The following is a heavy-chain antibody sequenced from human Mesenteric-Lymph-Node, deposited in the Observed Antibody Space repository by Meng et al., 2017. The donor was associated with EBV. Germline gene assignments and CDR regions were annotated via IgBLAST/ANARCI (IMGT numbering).Heavy chain of an antibody. CDR3: AGCDYVNQFNY. Sequence: LLLQVSGAGLGKSPRTLSLTCSVSGGFVNMAGYSYSWIGQSPQKGLEWIGYVRHIALTYYSPSLETLDIIALEWSKKQFTLKLTSVTAADTAVYYCAGCDYVNQFNYWGQGTLVTVSS. J-gene: IGHJ4*02. CDR1: GGFVNMAGYS. CDR2: VRHIALT. V-gene: IGHV4-30-2*06. D-gene: IGHD4-17*01.